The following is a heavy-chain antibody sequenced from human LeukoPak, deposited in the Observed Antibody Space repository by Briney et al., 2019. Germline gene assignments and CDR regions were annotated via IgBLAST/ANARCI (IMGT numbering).Heavy chain of an antibody. CDR3: AKDYYVSGSYRHFDY. D-gene: IGHD3-10*01. J-gene: IGHJ4*02. V-gene: IGHV3-23*01. CDR2: ITGSDGST. CDR1: GFTFSSYA. Sequence: GGSLRLSCAASGFTFSSYAMSWVRQAPGKGLEWVSAITGSDGSTYYADSVKGRFTISRDKSKNTLYVQMNSLRAEDTAVYYCAKDYYVSGSYRHFDYWGQGTLVTVSS.